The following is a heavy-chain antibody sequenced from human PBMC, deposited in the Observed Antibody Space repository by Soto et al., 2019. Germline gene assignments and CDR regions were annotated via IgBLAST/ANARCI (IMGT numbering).Heavy chain of an antibody. CDR2: ISGSGGST. V-gene: IGHV3-23*01. CDR1: GFTFSSYA. D-gene: IGHD6-13*01. J-gene: IGHJ5*02. Sequence: GGSLRLSCAASGFTFSSYAMSCVRQAPGKGLEWVSAISGSGGSTYYADSVKGRFTISRDNSKNTLYLQMNSRRGEDTAVYYCAKDRPPRRLIAAAEDWFDPWGQGTLVTVSS. CDR3: AKDRPPRRLIAAAEDWFDP.